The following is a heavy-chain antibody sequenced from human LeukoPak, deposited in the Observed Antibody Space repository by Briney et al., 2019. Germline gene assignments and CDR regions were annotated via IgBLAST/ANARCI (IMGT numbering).Heavy chain of an antibody. D-gene: IGHD1-1*01. Sequence: GGSLRLSCAASGFTFSSYAMHWVRQAPGKGLEWVAVISYDGSNKYYADSVKGRFTISRDNSKNTLYLQMNSLRAEDTAVYYCAREIQRDFDYWGQGTLVTVSS. CDR3: AREIQRDFDY. J-gene: IGHJ4*02. V-gene: IGHV3-30-3*01. CDR1: GFTFSSYA. CDR2: ISYDGSNK.